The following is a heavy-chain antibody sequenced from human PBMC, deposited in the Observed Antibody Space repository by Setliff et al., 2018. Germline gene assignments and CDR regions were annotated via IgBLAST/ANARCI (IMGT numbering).Heavy chain of an antibody. J-gene: IGHJ4*02. CDR2: IYNSGST. V-gene: IGHV4-39*01. Sequence: SETLSLTCNVSADSISSSYDYWAWIRQPPGKGPEWIGSIYNSGSTHYNPSLKSRVSISVDTSKNQFSLKLSSVTAADTAVYYCARLGYRGDLDYWGQGTLVTVSS. CDR1: ADSISSSYDY. D-gene: IGHD5-12*01. CDR3: ARLGYRGDLDY.